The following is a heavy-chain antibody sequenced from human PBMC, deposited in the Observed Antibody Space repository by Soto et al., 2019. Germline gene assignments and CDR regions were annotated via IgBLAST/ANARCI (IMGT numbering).Heavy chain of an antibody. D-gene: IGHD3-22*01. V-gene: IGHV3-30*18. J-gene: IGHJ4*02. CDR2: ISYDGSNK. Sequence: LRLSCAASGFTFSSYGMHWVRQAPGKGLEWVAVISYDGSNKYYADSVKGRFIISRDNSKNTLYLQMNSLRAEDTAVYYCAKDALLHIRRPTMIGLWGQGTLVTVSS. CDR3: AKDALLHIRRPTMIGL. CDR1: GFTFSSYG.